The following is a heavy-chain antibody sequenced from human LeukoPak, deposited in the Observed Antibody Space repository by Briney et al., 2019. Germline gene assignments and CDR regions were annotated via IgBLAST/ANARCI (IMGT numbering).Heavy chain of an antibody. CDR1: GGSFSGYY. J-gene: IGHJ4*02. V-gene: IGHV4-34*01. CDR3: ASLVGATYHFDY. Sequence: SETLSLTCAVYGGSFSGYYWSWIRQPPGKGLEWIGEINHSGSTNYNPSLKSRVTISVDTSKNQFSLKLSSVTAADTAVYYCASLVGATYHFDYWGQGTLVTVSS. D-gene: IGHD1-26*01. CDR2: INHSGST.